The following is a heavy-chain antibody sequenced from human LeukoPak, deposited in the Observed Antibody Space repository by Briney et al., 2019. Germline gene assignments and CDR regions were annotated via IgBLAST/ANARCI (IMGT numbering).Heavy chain of an antibody. V-gene: IGHV3-30*03. CDR3: AGGLLGCRGGSCYPTDY. Sequence: GGSLRLSCAASGFTFSSYSMNWVRQAPGKGLEWVAVISDDGSNEYYVDSVKGRFTISRDNSKNTLYLQMNSLRAEDTAVYYCAGGLLGCRGGSCYPTDYWGQGTPVTVSS. J-gene: IGHJ4*02. CDR1: GFTFSSYS. D-gene: IGHD2-15*01. CDR2: ISDDGSNE.